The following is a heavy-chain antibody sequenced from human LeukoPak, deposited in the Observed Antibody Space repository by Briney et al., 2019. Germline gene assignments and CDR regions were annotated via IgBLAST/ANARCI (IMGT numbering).Heavy chain of an antibody. CDR3: ARDHLTAAVDY. CDR1: GFTVSSNY. D-gene: IGHD6-13*01. CDR2: IYSGGST. J-gene: IGHJ4*02. Sequence: GGSLRLSCAASGFTVSSNYMSWVRQAPGKGLEWVSVIYSGGSTYYADSVKGRFTISRDNAKNSLYLQMNSLRAEDTAVYYCARDHLTAAVDYWGQGTLVTVSS. V-gene: IGHV3-53*01.